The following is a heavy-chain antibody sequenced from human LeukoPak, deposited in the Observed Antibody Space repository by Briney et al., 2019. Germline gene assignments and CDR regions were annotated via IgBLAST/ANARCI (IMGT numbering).Heavy chain of an antibody. CDR1: GFTFSSNE. Sequence: GGSLRLSCAASGFTFSSNEMNWVRQAPGKGLERVANIKQDGSEKDYVDSVKGRFTISRDNAKDSLYLQMNSLRADDTAVYYCARGLWFGGDWGQGTLITVSS. CDR3: ARGLWFGGD. J-gene: IGHJ4*02. CDR2: IKQDGSEK. D-gene: IGHD3-10*01. V-gene: IGHV3-7*01.